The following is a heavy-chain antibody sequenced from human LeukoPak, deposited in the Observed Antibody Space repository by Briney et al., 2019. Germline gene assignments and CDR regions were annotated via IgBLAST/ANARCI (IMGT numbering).Heavy chain of an antibody. CDR1: GFTFSSYG. CDR3: ARDNRFLEWLLQY. CDR2: ISSSSSYI. Sequence: GGSLRLSCAASGFTFSSYGMHWVRQAPGKGLEWVSSISSSSSYIYYADSVKGRFTISRDNAKNSLYLQMNSLRAEDTAVYYCARDNRFLEWLLQYWGQGTLVTVSS. V-gene: IGHV3-21*01. D-gene: IGHD3-3*01. J-gene: IGHJ4*02.